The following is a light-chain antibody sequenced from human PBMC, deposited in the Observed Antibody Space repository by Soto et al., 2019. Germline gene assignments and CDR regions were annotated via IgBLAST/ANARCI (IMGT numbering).Light chain of an antibody. CDR3: HQYGLSPPYT. J-gene: IGKJ3*01. V-gene: IGKV3-20*01. CDR1: QSVDSNY. Sequence: EIVLTQSPGALSLSPGARATLSCRASQSVDSNYLAWYQHKPGQAPRLLIYGASTRATGIPDRFSGSGSGTDFTLTISRLEPEDFAVYYCHQYGLSPPYTFGPGTKGDIK. CDR2: GAS.